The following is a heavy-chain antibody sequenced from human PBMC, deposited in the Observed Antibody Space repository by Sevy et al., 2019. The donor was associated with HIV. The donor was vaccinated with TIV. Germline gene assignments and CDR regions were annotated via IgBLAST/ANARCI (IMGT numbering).Heavy chain of an antibody. CDR1: GFIFNDYW. D-gene: IGHD4-17*01. J-gene: IGHJ4*02. CDR2: INSDGSTT. V-gene: IGHV3-74*01. CDR3: ARDLTVTTSPYFDY. Sequence: GGSLRLSCAASGFIFNDYWMHWVRQGSGKGLVWVSRINSDGSTTRYADSVKGRLTISRDNAKNTLYLQMNSLRAEDTAVYYCARDLTVTTSPYFDYWGQGTLVTVSS.